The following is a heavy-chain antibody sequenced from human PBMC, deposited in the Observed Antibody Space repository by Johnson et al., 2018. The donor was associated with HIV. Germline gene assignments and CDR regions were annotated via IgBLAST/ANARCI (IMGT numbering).Heavy chain of an antibody. CDR1: GFTVSSNY. D-gene: IGHD4-17*01. CDR2: IGTAGDT. J-gene: IGHJ3*02. CDR3: ARPGGDYSAFGS. Sequence: VQLVESGGGLIQPGGSLRLSCAASGFTVSSNYMSWVRQAPGKGLEWVSAIGTAGDTYYPGSVKGRFTISRENAKNSLYLQMNSLRAGDTAVYYCARPGGDYSAFGSWGQGTMVTVSS. V-gene: IGHV3-13*01.